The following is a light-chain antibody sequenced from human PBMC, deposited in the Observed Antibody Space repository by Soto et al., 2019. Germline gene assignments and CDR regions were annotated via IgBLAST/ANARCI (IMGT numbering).Light chain of an antibody. CDR3: QKYNSWTLT. J-gene: IGKJ4*01. Sequence: EIVMTQSPATLAVSPGERATLSCRASQSVGSDLAWYQKKTGQAHRLVIYDIFTRATGVPNRISGSGSGTEFTLNIRSLQSEELAVYDCQKYNSWTLTVGGLTKGDIK. CDR2: DIF. V-gene: IGKV3D-15*01. CDR1: QSVGSD.